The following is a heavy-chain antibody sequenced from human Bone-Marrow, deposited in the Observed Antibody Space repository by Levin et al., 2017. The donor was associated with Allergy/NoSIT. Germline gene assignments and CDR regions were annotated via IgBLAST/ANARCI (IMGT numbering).Heavy chain of an antibody. CDR3: ASKPGVFYAFQYGMDV. D-gene: IGHD2-2*01. Sequence: ASVKVSCKASGFTFNSFGFAWVRHVPGQGLQWMGWISAYHDNKSYAQKFQGRISLSTDTPTSTTYMELRSLSSDDPAVYYCASKPGVFYAFQYGMDVWGQGTTFIVSS. V-gene: IGHV1-18*01. CDR2: ISAYHDNK. J-gene: IGHJ6*02. CDR1: GFTFNSFG.